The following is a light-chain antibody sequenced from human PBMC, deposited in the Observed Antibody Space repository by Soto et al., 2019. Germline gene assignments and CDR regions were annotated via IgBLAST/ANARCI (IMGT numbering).Light chain of an antibody. Sequence: DIVMTQSPLSLPVTPGEPASISCRSSQSLLQSNGHNYLDWYLQKPGQSPQLLIYLGSHRASGVPDRVSGSESGTDFTLEISRVEAEDVGDYYSMEALQLPPMYTGGQGTKVEIK. V-gene: IGKV2-28*01. CDR3: MEALQLPPMYT. CDR1: QSLLQSNGHNY. CDR2: LGS. J-gene: IGKJ2*01.